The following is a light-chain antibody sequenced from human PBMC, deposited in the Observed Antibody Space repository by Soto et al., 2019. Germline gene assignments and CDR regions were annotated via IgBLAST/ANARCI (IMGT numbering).Light chain of an antibody. Sequence: RQMPQSLSPLSASPGDRVTITCRASQDISGYLAWYQQKPGKAPNLLIYVASTLQSGVPSRFSGSGSGTDFTLTISSLQPEDFAFYYGQHADSFTLVALGLGTRREI. CDR3: QHADSFTLVA. CDR2: VAS. J-gene: IGKJ5*01. CDR1: QDISGY. V-gene: IGKV1-12*01.